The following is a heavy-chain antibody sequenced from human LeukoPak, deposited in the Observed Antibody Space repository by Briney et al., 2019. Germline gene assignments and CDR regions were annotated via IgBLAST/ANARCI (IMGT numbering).Heavy chain of an antibody. J-gene: IGHJ6*02. V-gene: IGHV3-33*02. Sequence: GGSLRLSCAASGFTFRNYGMYWVRQAPGKGLEWVAIIWYDGSNKYYTDSAKGRFTISRDNSKNTLFLQMNSLRVEDTAVYYCVRHAGSFPLGGMDVWGQGTTVTVSS. D-gene: IGHD1-26*01. CDR2: IWYDGSNK. CDR1: GFTFRNYG. CDR3: VRHAGSFPLGGMDV.